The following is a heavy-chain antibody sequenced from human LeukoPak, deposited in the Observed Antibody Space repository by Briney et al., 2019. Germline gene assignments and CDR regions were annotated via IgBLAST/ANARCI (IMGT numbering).Heavy chain of an antibody. V-gene: IGHV3-23*01. D-gene: IGHD2-8*01. CDR2: ISGSAGST. CDR3: AKAAINGRFWDY. J-gene: IGHJ4*02. CDR1: GFTFSSYA. Sequence: PGGSLRLSCAASGFTFSSYAMSWVRQAPGKGLEWVSGISGSAGSTYYADSVKGRFTISRDNSKNTLYLQMNSLRAEDRAVYYCAKAAINGRFWDYWGQGTLVTVSS.